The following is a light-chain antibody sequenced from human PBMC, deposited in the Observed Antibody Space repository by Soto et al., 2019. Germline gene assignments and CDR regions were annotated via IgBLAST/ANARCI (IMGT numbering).Light chain of an antibody. V-gene: IGLV2-23*01. CDR1: SSDIGTYNL. J-gene: IGLJ3*02. CDR3: CSYAGGSTLV. CDR2: EAT. Sequence: QSALTQPASVSGSPGQSITISCTGTSSDIGTYNLVSWYQHHPGNAPKLMIYEATKRHSGVSSRFSGSKSGNTASLTISGLQTEGEADYYCCSYAGGSTLVFGGGTKLTVL.